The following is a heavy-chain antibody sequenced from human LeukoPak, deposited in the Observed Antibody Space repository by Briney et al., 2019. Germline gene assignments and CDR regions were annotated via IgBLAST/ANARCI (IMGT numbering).Heavy chain of an antibody. CDR1: GFTFSRFA. CDR3: AKAGMTRFDY. V-gene: IGHV3-23*01. CDR2: FSGSGGST. J-gene: IGHJ4*02. Sequence: RGSLRLSCAASGFTFSRFAMSWVRQAPGKGLEWVSGFSGSGGSTYYADSVKGRFTISRDNSKNTLYLQMNSLRVEDTAVYYCAKAGMTRFDYWGQGIMVTVSS. D-gene: IGHD1-20*01.